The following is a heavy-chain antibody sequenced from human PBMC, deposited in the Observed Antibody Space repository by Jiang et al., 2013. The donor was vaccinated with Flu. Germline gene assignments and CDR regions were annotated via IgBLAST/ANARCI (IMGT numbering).Heavy chain of an antibody. CDR1: GDSVSSNSAA. Sequence: QTLSLTCAISGDSVSSNSAAWNWIRQSPSRGLEWLGRTYYRSKWYNDYAVSVKSRITINPDTSKNQFSLQLNSVTPEDTAVYYCARGVFTVDTAMGYYYYYYGMDVWGQGTTVTVSS. V-gene: IGHV6-1*01. CDR2: TYYRSKWYN. D-gene: IGHD5-18*01. CDR3: ARGVFTVDTAMGYYYYYYGMDV. J-gene: IGHJ6*02.